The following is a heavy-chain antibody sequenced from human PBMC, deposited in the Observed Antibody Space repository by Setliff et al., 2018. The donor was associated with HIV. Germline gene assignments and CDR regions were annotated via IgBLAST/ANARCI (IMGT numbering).Heavy chain of an antibody. Sequence: ASVKVSCKASGYTFSSYDINWVRQASGQGLEWMGWMNPKSGNTGYAQKFQGRVAMTRNTSISTAYMELRRLKSGDTAVYYCARGRYSSGLTDYWGQGTLVTAPQ. J-gene: IGHJ4*02. CDR1: GYTFSSYD. V-gene: IGHV1-8*02. D-gene: IGHD6-19*01. CDR2: MNPKSGNT. CDR3: ARGRYSSGLTDY.